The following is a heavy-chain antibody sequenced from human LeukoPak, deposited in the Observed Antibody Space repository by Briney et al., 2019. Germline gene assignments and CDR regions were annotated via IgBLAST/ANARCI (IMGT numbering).Heavy chain of an antibody. CDR1: GGSISSGSYY. D-gene: IGHD5-18*01. CDR2: IYTTGST. Sequence: TSETLSLTCTVPGGSISSGSYYWSWIRQPAGKGLEWIGRIYTTGSTNYNPSLKSRVTISVDTSKNQFSLKLNSVTAADTAVYYCASNKFGYSYGDYYYYYMDVWGKGTTVTVSS. CDR3: ASNKFGYSYGDYYYYYMDV. J-gene: IGHJ6*03. V-gene: IGHV4-61*02.